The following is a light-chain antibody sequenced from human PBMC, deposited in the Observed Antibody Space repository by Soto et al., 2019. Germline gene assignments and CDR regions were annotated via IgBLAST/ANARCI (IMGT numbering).Light chain of an antibody. CDR2: EVS. V-gene: IGLV2-14*01. CDR3: SSYKSPPPPPPLV. J-gene: IGLJ1*01. Sequence: QSALTQPASVSGSPGQSITISCTGTSSDIGSYNFVSWYQHHPGKAPKLLIYEVSYRPSGISDRFSGSKSANTASLTISGLQAEDEADYFCSSYKSPPPPPPLVFGSGTKLTVL. CDR1: SSDIGSYNF.